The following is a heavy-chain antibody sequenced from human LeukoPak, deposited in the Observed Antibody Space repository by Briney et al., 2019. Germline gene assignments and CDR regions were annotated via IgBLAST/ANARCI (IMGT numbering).Heavy chain of an antibody. Sequence: PGGSLRLSCAASGFTFRNYGMHWVRQATGKGLEWVSFIWSDGNNRFYADSVKGRFTISRDNSKNMLHLQMDSLRPEDTAVYYCAKDPVASVSGFYMDVWAKGPRSSSP. CDR1: GFTFRNYG. J-gene: IGHJ6*03. D-gene: IGHD3-3*01. CDR2: IWSDGNNR. CDR3: AKDPVASVSGFYMDV. V-gene: IGHV3-30*02.